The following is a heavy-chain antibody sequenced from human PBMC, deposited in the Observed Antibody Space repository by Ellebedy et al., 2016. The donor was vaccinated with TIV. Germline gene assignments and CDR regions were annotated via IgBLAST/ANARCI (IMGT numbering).Heavy chain of an antibody. J-gene: IGHJ4*02. V-gene: IGHV3-23*01. D-gene: IGHD3-22*01. CDR3: AKDDYYDSSGYFDY. Sequence: PGGSLRLSCAASGFTFSSYWMHWVRQAPGKGLEWVSAISGSGGSTYYADSVKGRFTISRDNSKNTLYLQMNSLRAEDTAVYYCAKDDYYDSSGYFDYWGQGTLVTVSS. CDR2: ISGSGGST. CDR1: GFTFSSYW.